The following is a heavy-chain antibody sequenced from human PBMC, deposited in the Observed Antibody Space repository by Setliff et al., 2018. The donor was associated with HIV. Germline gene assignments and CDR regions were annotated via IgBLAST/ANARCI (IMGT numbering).Heavy chain of an antibody. CDR2: IYHDGRT. Sequence: SETLSLTCTVSDDSFSTSDYWWAWVRQPPGKGLEWIGSIYHDGRTYYSPSLKSRVTISLETSKNQFSLKLSSVTAADTAVYYCARAPGAYYYDSSGYPIGIRFDYWGQGTLVTVSS. V-gene: IGHV4-39*07. CDR1: DDSFSTSDYW. CDR3: ARAPGAYYYDSSGYPIGIRFDY. J-gene: IGHJ4*02. D-gene: IGHD3-22*01.